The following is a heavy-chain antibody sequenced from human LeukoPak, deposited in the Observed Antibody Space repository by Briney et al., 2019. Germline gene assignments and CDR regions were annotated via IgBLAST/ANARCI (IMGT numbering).Heavy chain of an antibody. CDR3: ARRLYGSGSSNAFDI. CDR1: GFSLSTDEMS. V-gene: IGHV2-70*11. D-gene: IGHD3-10*01. CDR2: IDWDDDK. Sequence: SGPALVKPTQTLTLTCTFSGFSLSTDEMSVSWVRQPPGKALEWLARIDWDDDKYYSASLKTRLTISKDTSKNQVVLTMTNMDPVDTATYYSARRLYGSGSSNAFDIWGQGTMVTVSS. J-gene: IGHJ3*02.